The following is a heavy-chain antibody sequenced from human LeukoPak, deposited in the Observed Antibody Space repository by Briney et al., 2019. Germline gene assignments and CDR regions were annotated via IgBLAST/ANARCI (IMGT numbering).Heavy chain of an antibody. Sequence: GGSLRLSCAASGFTFNIHAMHWVPQAPGKGLEDVSGLNSNGGATYYSDSVQARFVISRDNSKNTLYLKMDRLRTEDTAVYYCASSHTTGWYYFEDWGQGTLVTVSS. D-gene: IGHD6-19*01. CDR2: LNSNGGAT. J-gene: IGHJ4*02. V-gene: IGHV3-64*02. CDR1: GFTFNIHA. CDR3: ASSHTTGWYYFED.